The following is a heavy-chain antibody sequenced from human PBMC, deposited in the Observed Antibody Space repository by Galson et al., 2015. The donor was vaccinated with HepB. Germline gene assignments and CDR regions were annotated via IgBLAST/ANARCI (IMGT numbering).Heavy chain of an antibody. D-gene: IGHD3-16*01. CDR2: INRDGTTI. Sequence: SLRLSCAASGFTLSSYWMHWVRQASGKGLVWVSRINRDGTTINYADSVRGRFTISRDHAKNTLYLQMNSLTADDTAVYYCAKDFGGPEGSWGQGTLVTVSS. CDR3: AKDFGGPEGS. V-gene: IGHV3-74*01. CDR1: GFTLSSYW. J-gene: IGHJ5*02.